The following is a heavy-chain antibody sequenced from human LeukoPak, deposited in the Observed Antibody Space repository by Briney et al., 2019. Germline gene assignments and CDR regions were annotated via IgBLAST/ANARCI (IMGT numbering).Heavy chain of an antibody. D-gene: IGHD3-9*01. CDR1: GGSFSGYY. J-gene: IGHJ6*02. V-gene: IGHV4-34*01. CDR2: INHSGST. Sequence: SETLSLTCAVYGGSFSGYYWSWIRQPPGKGLEWIGEINHSGSTNYNPSLKSRVTISVDTSKNQFSLKLSSVTAADTAVYYCARVDYDILTGYPSYGMDVWGQGTTVTVSS. CDR3: ARVDYDILTGYPSYGMDV.